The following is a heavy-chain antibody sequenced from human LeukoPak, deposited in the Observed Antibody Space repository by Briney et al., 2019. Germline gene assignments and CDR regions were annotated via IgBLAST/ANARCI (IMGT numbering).Heavy chain of an antibody. Sequence: SVKVSCKASGGTFSSYAISWVRQAPGQGLEWMGGIIPIFGTANYAQKFQGRVTITADKSTSTAYMELSRLRSEDTAVYYCARDESPLGRWLVHGVYWGQGTLVTVSS. D-gene: IGHD6-19*01. CDR3: ARDESPLGRWLVHGVY. J-gene: IGHJ4*02. V-gene: IGHV1-69*06. CDR2: IIPIFGTA. CDR1: GGTFSSYA.